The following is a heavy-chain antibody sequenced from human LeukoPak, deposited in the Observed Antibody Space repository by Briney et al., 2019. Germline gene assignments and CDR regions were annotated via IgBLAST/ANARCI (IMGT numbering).Heavy chain of an antibody. CDR3: ARASPHPESGYYDAFDI. CDR2: IYSGGST. V-gene: IGHV3-66*02. D-gene: IGHD5-12*01. CDR1: GFTVSSNY. J-gene: IGHJ3*02. Sequence: GRSLRLSCAASGFTVSSNYMSWVRQAPGKGLEWVSVIYSGGSTYYADSVKGRFTISRDNSKNTLYLQMNSLRAEDTAVYYCARASPHPESGYYDAFDIWGQGTMVTVSS.